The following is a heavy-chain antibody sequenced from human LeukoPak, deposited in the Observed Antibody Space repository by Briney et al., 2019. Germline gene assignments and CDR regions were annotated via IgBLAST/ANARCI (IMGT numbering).Heavy chain of an antibody. CDR2: INTNTGNP. J-gene: IGHJ4*02. V-gene: IGHV7-4-1*02. D-gene: IGHD6-13*01. CDR1: GNTFTSYA. CDR3: ARKVAAAGRAFDY. Sequence: ASVKVSCKASGNTFTSYAMDWVRQAPGQGLEWMGWINTNTGNPTYAQGFTGRFVFSLDTSVSTAYLQISSLKAEDTAVYYCARKVAAAGRAFDYWGQGTLVTVSS.